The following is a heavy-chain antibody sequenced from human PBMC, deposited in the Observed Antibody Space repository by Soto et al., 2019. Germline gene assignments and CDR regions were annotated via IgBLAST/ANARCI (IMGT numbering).Heavy chain of an antibody. Sequence: PGGSLRLSCAASGCTFSSYTINWVRHVPGKGLEWVSSISSSSTYIYYADSVKGRFTISRDNAKNSVYLQMNSLRTEDTAVYYCARDRLAYCGGDCYSYYYGMAVWGQGTTVTV. V-gene: IGHV3-21*01. CDR3: ARDRLAYCGGDCYSYYYGMAV. CDR1: GCTFSSYT. J-gene: IGHJ6*02. D-gene: IGHD2-21*02. CDR2: ISSSSTYI.